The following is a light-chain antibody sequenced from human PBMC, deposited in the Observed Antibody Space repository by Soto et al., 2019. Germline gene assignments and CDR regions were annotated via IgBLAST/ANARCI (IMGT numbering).Light chain of an antibody. CDR3: SSYTGSSPRVV. J-gene: IGLJ2*01. CDR2: EVS. CDR1: SSDIGLYNY. Sequence: QSALTQPASVSGSLGQSITISCTGSSSDIGLYNYVSWYQQPPGKAPQLMIYEVSTRPSGVSNRFSGSKSGNTASLTISGLQAEDEADYYCSSYTGSSPRVVFGAGTKLTVL. V-gene: IGLV2-14*01.